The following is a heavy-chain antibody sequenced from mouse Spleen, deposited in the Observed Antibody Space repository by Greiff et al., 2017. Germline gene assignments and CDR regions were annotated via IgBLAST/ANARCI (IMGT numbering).Heavy chain of an antibody. D-gene: IGHD2-4*01. CDR2: IWRGGST. CDR1: GFSLTSYG. CDR3: AITYDYVTAGAMDY. V-gene: IGHV2-5-1*01. Sequence: QVQLQQSGPSLVQPSQSLSITCTVSGFSLTSYGVHWVRQSPGKGLEWLGVIWRGGSTDYNAAFMSRLSITKDNSKSQVFFKMNSLQADDTAIYYCAITYDYVTAGAMDYWGQGTSVTVSS. J-gene: IGHJ4*01.